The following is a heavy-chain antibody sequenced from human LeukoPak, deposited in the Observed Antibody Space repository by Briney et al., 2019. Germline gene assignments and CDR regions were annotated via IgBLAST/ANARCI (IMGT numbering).Heavy chain of an antibody. CDR3: AKEGMGSEATTADGAFDI. Sequence: SETLSLTCTVSGGSISVYHWSWIRQPPGKGLEWVVYLYDTGMTNYSPSLKSRVTISVDTSNNQISLKLTSVTAADTAIYFCAKEGMGSEATTADGAFDIWGQGTTVTVSS. CDR2: LYDTGMT. D-gene: IGHD1-26*01. J-gene: IGHJ3*02. V-gene: IGHV4-4*08. CDR1: GGSISVYH.